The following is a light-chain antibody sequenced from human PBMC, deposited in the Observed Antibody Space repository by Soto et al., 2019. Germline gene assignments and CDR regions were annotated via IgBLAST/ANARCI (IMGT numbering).Light chain of an antibody. J-gene: IGKJ3*01. Sequence: EIVVTQSPGTLSLSPGERAIPSCRASQSVSSNYLAWYQQKPGQAPRLLIYGASSRASDIPDRFSGSESGTDFNIIISRLEPEDVEMCYCQQYGSTPFTFGPGNKLDVK. V-gene: IGKV3-20*01. CDR1: QSVSSNY. CDR3: QQYGSTPFT. CDR2: GAS.